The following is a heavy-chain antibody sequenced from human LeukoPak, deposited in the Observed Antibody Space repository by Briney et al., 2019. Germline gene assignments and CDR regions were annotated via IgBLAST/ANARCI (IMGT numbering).Heavy chain of an antibody. CDR2: IKQDGSEK. D-gene: IGHD1-1*01. Sequence: GGSLRLSRAASGFTFSSYWMSWVRQAPGKGLEWVANIKQDGSEKYYVDSVKGRFTISRDNAKNSLYLQMNSLRAEDTAVYYCARETGTISGLWDYRGQGTLVTVSS. V-gene: IGHV3-7*01. J-gene: IGHJ4*02. CDR3: ARETGTISGLWDY. CDR1: GFTFSSYW.